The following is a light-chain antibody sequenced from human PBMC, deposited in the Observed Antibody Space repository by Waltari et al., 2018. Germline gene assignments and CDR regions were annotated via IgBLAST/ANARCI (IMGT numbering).Light chain of an antibody. CDR2: TAS. J-gene: IGKJ2*01. Sequence: DIQMTQAPPSLSASVADRVTLTCRASQSITSHLNWYQQQPGKAPKLLIYTASSLQSGVPSRFSGSGSGTHFTLTISSLQPEDFATYFCQQSYTTPYTFGQGTKLEIK. CDR1: QSITSH. V-gene: IGKV1-39*01. CDR3: QQSYTTPYT.